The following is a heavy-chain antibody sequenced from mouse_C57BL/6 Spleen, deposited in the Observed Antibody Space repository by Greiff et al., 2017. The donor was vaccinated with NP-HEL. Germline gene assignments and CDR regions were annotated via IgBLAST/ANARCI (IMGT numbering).Heavy chain of an antibody. J-gene: IGHJ4*01. CDR1: GYAFSSYW. D-gene: IGHD2-1*01. CDR2: IYPGDGDT. V-gene: IGHV1-80*01. CDR3: ARSPIYFYAMDY. Sequence: QVQLQQSGAELVKPGASVKISCKASGYAFSSYWMNWVKQRPGKGLEWIGQIYPGDGDTNYNGKFKGKATLTADKSSSTAYMQLSSLTSEDSAVYFCARSPIYFYAMDYWGQGTSVTVSS.